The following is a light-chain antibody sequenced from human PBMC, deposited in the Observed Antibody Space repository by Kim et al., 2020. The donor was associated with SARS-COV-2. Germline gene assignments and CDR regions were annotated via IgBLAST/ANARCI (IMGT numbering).Light chain of an antibody. CDR3: QAWDSSTAV. V-gene: IGLV3-1*01. Sequence: SYELTQPPSVSVSPGQTASITCSGDKLGDKYACWYQQKPGRSPVLVIYKDSKRPSGIPERFSGSNSGNTATLTISGTQAMDEADYYCQAWDSSTAVFGGG. CDR1: KLGDKY. J-gene: IGLJ3*02. CDR2: KDS.